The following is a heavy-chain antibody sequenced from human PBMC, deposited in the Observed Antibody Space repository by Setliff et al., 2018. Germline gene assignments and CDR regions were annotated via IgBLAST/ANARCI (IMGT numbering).Heavy chain of an antibody. CDR3: ARGIEYYYESSGFYYASTYWYFDL. D-gene: IGHD3-22*01. CDR2: IYYSGSA. J-gene: IGHJ2*01. V-gene: IGHV4-59*08. CDR1: GGSISSYY. Sequence: SETLSLTCTVSGGSISSYYWSWIRQPPGKGLEWIGYIYYSGSADYNPSLKSRVTISVDTSKNQFSLKLNSVTAADTAVYYCARGIEYYYESSGFYYASTYWYFDLWGRGTLVPSPQ.